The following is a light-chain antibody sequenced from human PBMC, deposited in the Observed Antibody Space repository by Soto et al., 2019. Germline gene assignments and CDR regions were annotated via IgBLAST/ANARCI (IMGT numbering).Light chain of an antibody. CDR2: DAS. V-gene: IGKV3-11*01. CDR3: QERSNWPPYT. Sequence: EIVLTQSPATLSLSPGERATLSCRASQSVSSYLAWYQQKPGQAPRLLIYDASNRATVIPARFSGSGSGTGFTPRISSPRPEAFAVYYCQERSNWPPYTFGQGTKLEIK. J-gene: IGKJ2*01. CDR1: QSVSSY.